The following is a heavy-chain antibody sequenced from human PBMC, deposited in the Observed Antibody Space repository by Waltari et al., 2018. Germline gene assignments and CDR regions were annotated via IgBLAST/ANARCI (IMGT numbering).Heavy chain of an antibody. J-gene: IGHJ4*02. CDR2: IYHSGST. CDR3: ARTPNYYDSSGQFDY. Sequence: QVQLQESGPGPVKPSETLSLTCAVSGYSISRAYYWGWIRQPPGKGLEWIGSIYHSGSTYSNPSLKSRVTISVDTSKNQFSLKLSSVTAADTAVYYCARTPNYYDSSGQFDYWGQGTLVTVSS. CDR1: GYSISRAYY. V-gene: IGHV4-38-2*01. D-gene: IGHD3-22*01.